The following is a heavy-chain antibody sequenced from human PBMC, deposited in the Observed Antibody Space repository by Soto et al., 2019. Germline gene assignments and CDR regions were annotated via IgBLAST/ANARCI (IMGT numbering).Heavy chain of an antibody. CDR1: GFTLSFCA. D-gene: IGHD3-22*01. J-gene: IGHJ4*02. Sequence: EVQLLESGGALVQPGESLRLSCAASGFTLSFCAMSWVRQAPGKGLEWVSSMRGSNGDTYYADSVKGRFTISRDNSKNTLYLQMNSLRVEDTALYYCVKGHSDSYYYFEYWGQGALVTVSS. V-gene: IGHV3-23*01. CDR2: MRGSNGDT. CDR3: VKGHSDSYYYFEY.